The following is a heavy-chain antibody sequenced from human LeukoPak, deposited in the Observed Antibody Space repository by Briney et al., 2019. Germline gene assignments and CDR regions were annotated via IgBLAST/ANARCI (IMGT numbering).Heavy chain of an antibody. CDR2: ISYDGNNK. V-gene: IGHV3-30-3*01. CDR1: GFTFSGYD. D-gene: IGHD5-24*01. Sequence: GGSLRLSCAASGFTFSGYDMHWVRQAPGKGLEWVAVISYDGNNKYYADSVKGRFTISRDNSKKTLYLQMNSLRAEDTAVYYCARDGYNEEDWYFDLWGRGILVTVSS. CDR3: ARDGYNEEDWYFDL. J-gene: IGHJ2*01.